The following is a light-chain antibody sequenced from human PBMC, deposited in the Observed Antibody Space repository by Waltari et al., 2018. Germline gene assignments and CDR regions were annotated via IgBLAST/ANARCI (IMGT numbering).Light chain of an antibody. CDR2: DAS. CDR3: QQRRDWPLT. J-gene: IGKJ4*01. CDR1: QSINNY. V-gene: IGKV3-11*01. Sequence: DIVLTQSPATLSLSPGGRVTLSCRASQSINNYLAWYQQRPGQAPRLLIYDASNRATGIPARFSGSGSGTDFTLTISSLEPEDFAVYYCQQRRDWPLTFGGGTTVDIK.